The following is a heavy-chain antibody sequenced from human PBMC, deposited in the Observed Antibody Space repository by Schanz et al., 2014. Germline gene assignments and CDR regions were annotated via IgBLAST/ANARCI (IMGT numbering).Heavy chain of an antibody. V-gene: IGHV1-69*08. CDR1: GGTFSTYT. J-gene: IGHJ6*02. CDR2: IIPILGIA. Sequence: QVQLVQSGAEVKKPGSSVKVSCKASGGTFSTYTISWVRQAPGQGLEWMGRIIPILGIANYAQKFQGRLSMTRDTYTSTVYMELSSLRSEDTAVYYCARDGGEVVRGVIEGVNHYYYGMDVWGQGTTXTVSS. CDR3: ARDGGEVVRGVIEGVNHYYYGMDV. D-gene: IGHD3-10*01.